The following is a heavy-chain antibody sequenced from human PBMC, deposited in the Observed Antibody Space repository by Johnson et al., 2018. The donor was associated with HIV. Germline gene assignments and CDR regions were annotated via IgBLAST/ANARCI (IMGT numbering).Heavy chain of an antibody. Sequence: QVQLVESGGGVVQPGRSLRLSCASSGFTFRSYAMHWVRQAPGKGLEWVAVISYDGSNKYYADSVKGRFTISRDNSKNMLYLQMNSLRAEDTAVYYCARAEQLAGGAFDIWGQGTMVTVSS. J-gene: IGHJ3*02. V-gene: IGHV3-30*04. CDR3: ARAEQLAGGAFDI. CDR1: GFTFRSYA. D-gene: IGHD6-6*01. CDR2: ISYDGSNK.